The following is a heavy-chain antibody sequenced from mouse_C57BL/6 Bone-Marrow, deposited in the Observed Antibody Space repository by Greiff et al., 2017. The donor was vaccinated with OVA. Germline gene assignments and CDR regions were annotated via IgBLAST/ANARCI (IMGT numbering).Heavy chain of an antibody. CDR3: AREDGNWFAY. V-gene: IGHV1-4*01. J-gene: IGHJ3*01. CDR2: INPSSGYT. Sequence: QVQLQQSGAELARPGASVKMSCKASGYTFTSYTMHWVKQRPGQGLEWIGYINPSSGYTKYNQKFKDKATLTADKSSSTAYMQLSVLTSEDSAVYYCAREDGNWFAYWGQGTLVTVSA. CDR1: GYTFTSYT. D-gene: IGHD2-1*01.